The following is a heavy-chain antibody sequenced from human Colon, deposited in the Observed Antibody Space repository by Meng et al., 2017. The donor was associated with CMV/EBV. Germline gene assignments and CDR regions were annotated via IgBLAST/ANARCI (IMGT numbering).Heavy chain of an antibody. V-gene: IGHV1-2*02. CDR3: AKDLTSGYGAHWDY. CDR1: GYTLAGHY. J-gene: IGHJ4*02. D-gene: IGHD3-3*01. Sequence: ASVKVSCKASGYTLAGHYMHWVRQAPGQGLEWMGWINPLNGGTRFAQKFQGRVTMISDTSGNTVYMELSRLASDDTAVYYCAKDLTSGYGAHWDYWGQGTLVTVSS. CDR2: INPLNGGT.